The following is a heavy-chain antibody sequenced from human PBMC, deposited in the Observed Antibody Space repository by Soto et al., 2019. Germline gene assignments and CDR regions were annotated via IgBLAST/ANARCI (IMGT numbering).Heavy chain of an antibody. D-gene: IGHD3-10*01. V-gene: IGHV1-2*02. J-gene: IGHJ6*02. CDR2: LKPENGGT. Sequence: ASVKVSCKASGYTFTCHYMHWVRQVYGRRLALLAWLKPENGGTYYAPKCQGRFTFTRDTSNTTSYMDMSGPHSDDTAVYFCARDLCPPGSGSPCPTFGMDLWGQGTTGTVS. CDR1: GYTFTCHY. CDR3: ARDLCPPGSGSPCPTFGMDL.